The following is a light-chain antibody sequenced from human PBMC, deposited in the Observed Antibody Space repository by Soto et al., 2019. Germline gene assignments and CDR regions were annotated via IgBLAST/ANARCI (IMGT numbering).Light chain of an antibody. Sequence: SYELTQPPSISVSPGQTARITCSGDALPKQFAYWYQQRPGQAPTLSIYKDNERPSGIPERFSGSSSGTTATATLTIVGVQAEDEADYYCQSSDPEHTYGVFGGGTKLTVL. CDR1: ALPKQF. CDR2: KDN. V-gene: IGLV3-25*03. J-gene: IGLJ3*02. CDR3: QSSDPEHTYGV.